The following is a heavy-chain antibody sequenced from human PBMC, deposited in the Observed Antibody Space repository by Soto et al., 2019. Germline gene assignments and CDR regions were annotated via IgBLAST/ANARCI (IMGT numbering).Heavy chain of an antibody. CDR1: GGSISSSSYY. D-gene: IGHD3-16*02. Sequence: PSETLSLTCTVSGGSISSSSYYWGWIRQPPGKGLEWIGSIYYSGSTYYNPSLKSRVTISVDTSKNQFSLKPSSVTAADTAVYYCASFYDYIWGSYRPDPFDYWGQGTLVTVSS. J-gene: IGHJ4*02. V-gene: IGHV4-39*01. CDR3: ASFYDYIWGSYRPDPFDY. CDR2: IYYSGST.